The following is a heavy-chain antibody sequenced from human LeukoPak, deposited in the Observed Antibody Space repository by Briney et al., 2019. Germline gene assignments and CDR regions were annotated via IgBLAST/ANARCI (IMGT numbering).Heavy chain of an antibody. CDR3: ARDQYGDYVFDY. V-gene: IGHV3-21*01. D-gene: IGHD4-17*01. CDR2: IRSSSNYI. CDR1: GFTFSSYS. Sequence: GGSLRLSCVVSGFTFSSYSMNWVRQAPGKGLEWVSSIRSSSNYIYYADSVKGRFIISRDNAKNSLHLQINSLRAEDTAVYYCARDQYGDYVFDYWGQGTLVTVSS. J-gene: IGHJ4*02.